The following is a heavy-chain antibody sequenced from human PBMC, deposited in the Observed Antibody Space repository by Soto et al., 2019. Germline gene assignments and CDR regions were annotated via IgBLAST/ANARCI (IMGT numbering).Heavy chain of an antibody. CDR2: IRRKANSYAT. CDR1: VFTFSVSG. J-gene: IGHJ4*02. Sequence: GGSLALFSASSVFTFSVSGMHWVGEASGKGLELVGRIRRKANSYATAYAASVKGRFTISRDDSKNTAYLQMNSLKTEDTAVYYCTRHGGAVAGTNYWGQGTMVTGSS. CDR3: TRHGGAVAGTNY. D-gene: IGHD6-19*01. V-gene: IGHV3-73*01.